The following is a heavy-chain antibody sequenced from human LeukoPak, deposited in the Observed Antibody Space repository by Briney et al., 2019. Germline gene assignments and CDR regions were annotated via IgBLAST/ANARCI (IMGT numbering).Heavy chain of an antibody. CDR1: GYTFTDYY. CDR3: AMLATLFRWFDP. J-gene: IGHJ5*02. V-gene: IGHV1-2*02. Sequence: GASVKVSCKASGYTFTDYYMHWVRQAPGQGLEWMGWINPNSGGTNYAQKFQGRVTMTRDTSISTAYMELSRLRSDDTAVYYCAMLATLFRWFDPWGQGTLVTVSS. D-gene: IGHD2-15*01. CDR2: INPNSGGT.